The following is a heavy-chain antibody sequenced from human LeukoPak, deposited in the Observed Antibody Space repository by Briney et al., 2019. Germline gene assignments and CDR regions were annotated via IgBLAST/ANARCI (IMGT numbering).Heavy chain of an antibody. J-gene: IGHJ4*02. V-gene: IGHV3-74*01. CDR1: GFTFSDYY. CDR2: INTDGIST. D-gene: IGHD5-12*01. Sequence: GGSLRLSCAASGFTFSDYYMSWIRQAPGKGLVWVSRINTDGISTIYADSVKGRFTISRDNAKNTLYLQMNSLRAEDTAVYYCTRGYAGIDYWGQGTLVTVSS. CDR3: TRGYAGIDY.